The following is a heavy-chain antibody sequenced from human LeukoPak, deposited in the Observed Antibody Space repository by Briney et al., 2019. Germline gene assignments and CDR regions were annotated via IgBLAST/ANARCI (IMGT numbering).Heavy chain of an antibody. Sequence: GGSLRLSCAASGFTFSSYSMNWVRQAPGKGLEWVSSISSSSSYIYYADSVKGRFTISRDNAKNSLYLQMNSLRAEDTAVYYCARDRALDYYDSSGYYPDYWGQGTLVTVSS. CDR3: ARDRALDYYDSSGYYPDY. CDR2: ISSSSSYI. J-gene: IGHJ4*02. D-gene: IGHD3-22*01. V-gene: IGHV3-21*01. CDR1: GFTFSSYS.